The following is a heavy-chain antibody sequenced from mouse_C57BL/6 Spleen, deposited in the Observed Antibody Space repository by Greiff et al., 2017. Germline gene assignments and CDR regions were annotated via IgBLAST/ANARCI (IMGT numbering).Heavy chain of an antibody. CDR1: GYTFTSYW. J-gene: IGHJ2*01. D-gene: IGHD2-2*01. V-gene: IGHV1-53*01. CDR2: INPSNGGT. Sequence: QVQLQQPGTELVKPGASVKLSCKASGYTFTSYWMHWVKQRPGQGLEWIGNINPSNGGTNYNEKFKSKATLTVDKSSSTAYMQLSSLTPEDSAVYYCASRAATMVTTHYFDYWGQGTTLTVSS. CDR3: ASRAATMVTTHYFDY.